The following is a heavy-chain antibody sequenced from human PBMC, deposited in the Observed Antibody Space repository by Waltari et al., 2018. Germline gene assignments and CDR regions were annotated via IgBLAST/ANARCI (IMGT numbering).Heavy chain of an antibody. CDR3: ARGGSGLNS. J-gene: IGHJ4*02. CDR1: GGSISNHY. CDR2: IYFTGST. Sequence: QVQLQESGPGLVKPSETLSLPCTVSGGSISNHYWSWIRQPPEKGLEWIGYIYFTGSTNYNPSLKRRVTISVDTSKNQFSLKVTSVTAADTAVYYCARGGSGLNSWGQGTLVTVSS. D-gene: IGHD2-15*01. V-gene: IGHV4-59*11.